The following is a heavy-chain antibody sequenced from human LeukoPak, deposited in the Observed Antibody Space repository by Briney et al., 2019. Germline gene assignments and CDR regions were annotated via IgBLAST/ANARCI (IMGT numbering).Heavy chain of an antibody. Sequence: EWIGYIYYSGSTNYNPSLKSRVTISVHTSKNQFSLKLSSVTAADTAVYYCARGRDGSGSRFDYWGQGTLVTVSS. J-gene: IGHJ4*02. V-gene: IGHV4-59*09. D-gene: IGHD3-10*01. CDR3: ARGRDGSGSRFDY. CDR2: IYYSGST.